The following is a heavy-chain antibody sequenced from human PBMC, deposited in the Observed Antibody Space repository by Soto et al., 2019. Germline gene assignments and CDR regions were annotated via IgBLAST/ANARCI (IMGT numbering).Heavy chain of an antibody. CDR2: IYYSGST. D-gene: IGHD3-16*01. CDR1: GGSISSYY. V-gene: IGHV4-59*08. J-gene: IGHJ3*02. Sequence: SETLSLTCTVSGGSISSYYWSWIRQPPGKGLEWIGYIYYSGSTYYNPSLKSRVTISVDTSKNQFSLKLSSVTAADTAVYYCARGGGNSDAFDIWGQGTMVTVSS. CDR3: ARGGGNSDAFDI.